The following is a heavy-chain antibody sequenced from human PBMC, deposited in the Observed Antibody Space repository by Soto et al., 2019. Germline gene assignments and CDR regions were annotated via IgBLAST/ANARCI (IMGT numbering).Heavy chain of an antibody. Sequence: SETLSLTCTVSGVSLSSGVYAWSWIRQPPGKGLEWIGYIFHAGNIYYNPSLKSRVRMSVDTSKNQFSLELMSVTAADTATYFCARDGGIGGWFDPWGPGTLVTVS. CDR2: IFHAGNI. CDR3: ARDGGIGGWFDP. V-gene: IGHV4-30-2*01. CDR1: GVSLSSGVYA. D-gene: IGHD3-10*01. J-gene: IGHJ5*02.